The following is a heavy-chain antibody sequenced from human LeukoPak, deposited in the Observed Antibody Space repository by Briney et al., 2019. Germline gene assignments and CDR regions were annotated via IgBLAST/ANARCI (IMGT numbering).Heavy chain of an antibody. J-gene: IGHJ1*01. CDR2: IIPIFGTA. Sequence: ASVKVSCKASGGTFSSYAISWVRQAPGQGLEWMGGIIPIFGTANYAQKFQGRVTITTDESTSTAYMELSSLRSEDTAVYYCARDAGEVIAARLGYFQHWGQGTLVTVSS. CDR1: GGTFSSYA. D-gene: IGHD6-6*01. V-gene: IGHV1-69*05. CDR3: ARDAGEVIAARLGYFQH.